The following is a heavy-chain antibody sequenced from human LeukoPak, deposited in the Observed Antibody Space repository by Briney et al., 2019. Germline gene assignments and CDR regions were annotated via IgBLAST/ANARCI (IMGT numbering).Heavy chain of an antibody. CDR3: ARDRGRYSTVYYFDY. V-gene: IGHV3-23*01. CDR2: ISGSGDST. J-gene: IGHJ4*02. Sequence: GGSLRLSCSASGFTFNNYGMSWVRQAPGKGLEWVSSISGSGDSTYYADSVKGRFTISRDNAKNSLYLQMNSLRAEDTAVYYCARDRGRYSTVYYFDYWGQGTLVTVSS. D-gene: IGHD6-13*01. CDR1: GFTFNNYG.